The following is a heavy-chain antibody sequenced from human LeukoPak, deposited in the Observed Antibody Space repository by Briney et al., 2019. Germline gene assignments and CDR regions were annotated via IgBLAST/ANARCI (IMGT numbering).Heavy chain of an antibody. D-gene: IGHD3-9*01. CDR3: ARAFDFPDPLDY. Sequence: PGGSLRLSCAASGFTFDDYAMHWVRQAPGKGLEWVAVISYDGSNKYYADSVKGRFTISRDNSKNTLYLQMNSLRAEDTAVYYCARAFDFPDPLDYWGQGTLVTVSS. CDR2: ISYDGSNK. V-gene: IGHV3-30-3*01. J-gene: IGHJ4*02. CDR1: GFTFDDYA.